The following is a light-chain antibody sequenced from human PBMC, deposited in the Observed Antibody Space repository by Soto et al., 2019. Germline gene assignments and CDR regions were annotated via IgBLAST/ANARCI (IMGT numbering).Light chain of an antibody. V-gene: IGKV1-9*01. CDR3: QQLNDYPLT. CDR1: QGIGSY. J-gene: IGKJ4*01. CDR2: TAS. Sequence: IQLTQSPSSLSASVGDRVTITCRASQGIGSYLAWYQQKPGKAPNLLIYTASTLQSGVPSRFSGSGSGTDFTLTISNLQPEDFATYYCQQLNDYPLTFGGGTKVEIK.